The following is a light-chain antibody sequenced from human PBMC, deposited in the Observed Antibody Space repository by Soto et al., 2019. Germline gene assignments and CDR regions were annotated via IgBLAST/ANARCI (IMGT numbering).Light chain of an antibody. CDR3: SSYAGSNNLV. CDR1: SSDVGGY. Sequence: QSVLTQPPSASGSPGQSVTISCTGTSSDVGGYVSWYQQHPGKAPELIIYEVSKRPSGVPDRFSGSKSGNTASLTVSGLRAEDEADYYCSSYAGSNNLVFGGGTKLTVL. V-gene: IGLV2-8*01. J-gene: IGLJ2*01. CDR2: EVS.